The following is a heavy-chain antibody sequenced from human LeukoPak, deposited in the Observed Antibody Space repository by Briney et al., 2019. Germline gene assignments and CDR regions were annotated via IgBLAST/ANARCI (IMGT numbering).Heavy chain of an antibody. CDR1: GGSISSYY. D-gene: IGHD2-15*01. CDR2: IYYSRTT. Sequence: SETLSLTCTISGGSISSYYWSWIRQPPGKGLEWIGYIYYSRTTNYNPSLKSRVTISVDTSKNQFSLKLSSVTAADTAVYYCAREDYCSGGSCYSGYFQHWGQGTLVTVSS. V-gene: IGHV4-59*01. J-gene: IGHJ1*01. CDR3: AREDYCSGGSCYSGYFQH.